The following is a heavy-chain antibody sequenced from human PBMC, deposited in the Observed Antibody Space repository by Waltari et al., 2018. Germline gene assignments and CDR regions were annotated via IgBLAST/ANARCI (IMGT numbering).Heavy chain of an antibody. J-gene: IGHJ4*02. CDR1: GXSISSSSYY. CDR3: ARXLLLYDNSGLTX. D-gene: IGHD3-22*01. Sequence: QLQXXXSGPGLVXPSXXLSLTCXVSGXSISSSSYYWGWIRQPPGKGLEWLGSIYYSGSNSYNPSLKSRVXISGETSKNQFSLRLSSXTAADTAMXYXARXLLLYDNSGLTXWGQGTLVTVSS. V-gene: IGHV4-39*01. CDR2: IYYSGSN.